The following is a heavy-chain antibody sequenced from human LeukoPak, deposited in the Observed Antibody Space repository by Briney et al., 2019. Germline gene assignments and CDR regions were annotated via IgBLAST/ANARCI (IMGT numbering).Heavy chain of an antibody. D-gene: IGHD6-19*01. CDR1: GFTFTTYG. CDR2: ISGSGGST. CDR3: AKQSSIAVAGMGDY. V-gene: IGHV3-23*01. J-gene: IGHJ4*02. Sequence: GGTLRLSCSASGFTFTTYGMNWVRQAPGKGLEWVSAISGSGGSTYYADSVKGRFTISRDNSKNTLYLQMNSLRAEDTAVYYCAKQSSIAVAGMGDYWGQGTLVTVSS.